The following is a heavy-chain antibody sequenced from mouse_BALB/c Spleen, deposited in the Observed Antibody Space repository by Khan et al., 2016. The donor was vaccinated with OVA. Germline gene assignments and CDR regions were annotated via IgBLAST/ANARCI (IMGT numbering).Heavy chain of an antibody. CDR3: ALYDYGRAWFAY. CDR1: GFSLTSYG. Sequence: QVQLKESGPGLVAPSQRLSITCTVSGFSLTSYGVGWVRQPPGKGLEWLGVIWGDGSTNYHSDLISRLSISKDNSKSQAVLKLNSLQTDDTATSYCALYDYGRAWFAYWGQGTLVTVSA. V-gene: IGHV2-3*01. CDR2: IWGDGST. D-gene: IGHD2-4*01. J-gene: IGHJ3*01.